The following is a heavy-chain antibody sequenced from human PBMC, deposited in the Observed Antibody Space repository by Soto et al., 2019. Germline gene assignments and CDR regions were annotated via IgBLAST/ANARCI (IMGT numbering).Heavy chain of an antibody. Sequence: QVQLQESGPGLVKPSQTLSLTCTVSGRAISSGGYYWSWIRQHPGKGLDWIGYIYYSGNSGSTFYNPSLKSRAFISIDTSKNQFSLSLPSMTVAATAIYYCARHDPCTGNSCSSSIDHWGRGTLVTVSS. CDR3: ARHDPCTGNSCSSSIDH. D-gene: IGHD2-15*01. CDR2: IYYSGNSGST. CDR1: GRAISSGGYY. V-gene: IGHV4-31*03. J-gene: IGHJ4*02.